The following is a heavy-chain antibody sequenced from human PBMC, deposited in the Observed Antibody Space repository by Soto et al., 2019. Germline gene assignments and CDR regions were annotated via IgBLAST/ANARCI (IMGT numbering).Heavy chain of an antibody. CDR3: ARDPYGNTYYYDSSGPRGATFDI. D-gene: IGHD3-22*01. CDR2: ISAYNGNT. CDR1: GYTFTSYG. J-gene: IGHJ3*02. Sequence: QVQLVQSGAEVKKPGASVKVSCKASGYTFTSYGISWVRQAPGHGLEWMGWISAYNGNTNYAQKLQGRVTMTTDTSTSTAYMELRSLRSDDTAVYYCARDPYGNTYYYDSSGPRGATFDIWGQGTMVTVSS. V-gene: IGHV1-18*01.